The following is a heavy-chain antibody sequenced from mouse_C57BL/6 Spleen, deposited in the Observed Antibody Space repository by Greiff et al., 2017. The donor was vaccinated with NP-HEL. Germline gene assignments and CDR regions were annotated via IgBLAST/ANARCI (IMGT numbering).Heavy chain of an antibody. CDR3: ARSLRSWYFDV. CDR1: GFTFTDYY. V-gene: IGHV7-3*01. D-gene: IGHD1-1*01. Sequence: EVQLVESGGGLVQPGGSLSLSCAASGFTFTDYYMSWVRQPPGKALEWLGFIRNKANGYTTEYSASVKGRFTISRDNSQSILYLQMNALRAEDSATYYCARSLRSWYFDVWGTGTTVTVSS. CDR2: IRNKANGYTT. J-gene: IGHJ1*03.